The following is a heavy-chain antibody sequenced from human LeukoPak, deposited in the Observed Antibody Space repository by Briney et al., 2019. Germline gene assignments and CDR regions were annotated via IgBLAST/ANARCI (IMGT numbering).Heavy chain of an antibody. CDR3: ARVGPYNWNCDRPIHADY. CDR1: GYTFTSYG. CDR2: ISAYNGNT. V-gene: IGHV1-18*01. Sequence: ASVKVSCKASGYTFTSYGISWVRQAPGQGLEWMGWISAYNGNTNYAQKLQGRVTMTTDTSTSTAYMELRSLRSDDTAVYYCARVGPYNWNCDRPIHADYWGQGTLVTVSS. J-gene: IGHJ4*02. D-gene: IGHD1-7*01.